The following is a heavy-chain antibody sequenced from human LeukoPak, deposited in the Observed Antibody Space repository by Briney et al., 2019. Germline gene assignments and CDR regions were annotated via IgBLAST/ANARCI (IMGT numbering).Heavy chain of an antibody. CDR1: GFTFGNYG. D-gene: IGHD3-10*01. V-gene: IGHV3-30*02. Sequence: GGSLRLSCAASGFTFGNYGMHWVRQAPGKGLEWVAFIYYHGNNKNYADFVKGRFTISRDNSKNTLFLQMNSLRAEDTAVYYCARGNYYGSECDFWGQGSLVTVSS. J-gene: IGHJ4*02. CDR2: IYYHGNNK. CDR3: ARGNYYGSECDF.